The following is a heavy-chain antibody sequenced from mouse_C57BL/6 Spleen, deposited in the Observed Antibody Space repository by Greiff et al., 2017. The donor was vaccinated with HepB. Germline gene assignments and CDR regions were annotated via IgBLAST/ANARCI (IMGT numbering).Heavy chain of an antibody. J-gene: IGHJ2*01. CDR3: ARMPDYYGSRDY. Sequence: EVKLMESGGGLVKPGGSLKLSCAASGFTFSSYAMSWVRQTPEKRLEWVATISDGGSYTYYPDNVKGRFTISRDNAKNNLYLQMSHLKSEDTAMYYCARMPDYYGSRDYWGQGTTLTVSS. CDR2: ISDGGSYT. CDR1: GFTFSSYA. V-gene: IGHV5-4*03. D-gene: IGHD1-1*01.